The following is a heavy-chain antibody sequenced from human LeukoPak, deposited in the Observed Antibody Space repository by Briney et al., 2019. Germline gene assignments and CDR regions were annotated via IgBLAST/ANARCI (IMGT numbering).Heavy chain of an antibody. J-gene: IGHJ4*02. CDR1: GYTFTSYG. CDR2: ISAYKGNT. Sequence: ASVKVSCKASGYTFTSYGISWVRQAPGQGLEWMGWISAYKGNTNYAQKLQGRVTMTTDTSTRTAYMELTGLRSDDTAVYYCARAPSEYYDILTGYYGFSYFFDYWGQGTLVTVAS. D-gene: IGHD3-9*01. V-gene: IGHV1-18*01. CDR3: ARAPSEYYDILTGYYGFSYFFDY.